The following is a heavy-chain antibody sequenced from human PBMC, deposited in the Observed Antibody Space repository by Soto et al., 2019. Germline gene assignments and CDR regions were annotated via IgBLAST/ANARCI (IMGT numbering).Heavy chain of an antibody. CDR1: GGSISSSSYF. D-gene: IGHD2-21*02. J-gene: IGHJ5*02. CDR2: IYYSGST. CDR3: ARHPSDFWFDP. V-gene: IGHV4-39*01. Sequence: QLQLQESGPGLVKPSETLSLTCSVSGGSISSSSYFWGWIRQPPGKGLEWIGGIYYSGSTYYNPSLKRGVTVSVDTSKNQFSLKLSSVTAADTAVYYCARHPSDFWFDPWCQGTLVTVSS.